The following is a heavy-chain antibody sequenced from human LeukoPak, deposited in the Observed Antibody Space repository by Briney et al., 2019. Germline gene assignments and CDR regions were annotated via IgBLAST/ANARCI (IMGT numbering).Heavy chain of an antibody. CDR2: IYWNSGGT. D-gene: IGHD6-13*01. CDR3: TKDITAGGLDY. J-gene: IGHJ4*02. Sequence: GGSLRLSCAASGFTSNDHAMHWIRQIPGKGPEWVSGIYWNSGGTGYADSVKGRFTISRDNAKNSLYLQMNSLRTDDTALYYCTKDITAGGLDYWGQGTLVTVSS. CDR1: GFTSNDHA. V-gene: IGHV3-9*02.